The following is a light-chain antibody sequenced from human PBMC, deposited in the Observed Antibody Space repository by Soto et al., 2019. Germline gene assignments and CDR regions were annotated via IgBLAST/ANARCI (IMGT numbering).Light chain of an antibody. Sequence: EIMLTQSPGTLSLSPGEGVTLSCRASHSVSSNYLAWYQQKPGQAPRLLISGASSRSTGIPDRFSGSGSGTDFTLTISRLEPEYFAVYYCQQYASSSTLGPGTKVDIK. CDR1: HSVSSNY. CDR3: QQYASSST. J-gene: IGKJ1*01. V-gene: IGKV3-20*01. CDR2: GAS.